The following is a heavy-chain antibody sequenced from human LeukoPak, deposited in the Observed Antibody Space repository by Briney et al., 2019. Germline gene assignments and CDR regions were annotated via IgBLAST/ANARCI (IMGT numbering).Heavy chain of an antibody. J-gene: IGHJ4*02. CDR3: ARGYPYYDSSGYYETLDY. D-gene: IGHD3-22*01. V-gene: IGHV1-2*02. Sequence: GASVKVSCKASGYTFTGYYMHWVRQAPGQGLEWMGWINHNSGGTNYAQKFQGRVTMTRDTSISTAYMELSRLRSDDTAVYYCARGYPYYDSSGYYETLDYWGQGTLVTVSS. CDR2: INHNSGGT. CDR1: GYTFTGYY.